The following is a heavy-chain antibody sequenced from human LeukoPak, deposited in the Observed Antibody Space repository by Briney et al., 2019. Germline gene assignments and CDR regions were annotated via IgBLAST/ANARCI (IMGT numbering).Heavy chain of an antibody. Sequence: GESLKISCKGSGYSFTSYWIGWVRQMPGKGLEWMGIIYLDDSDTRYSPSFRGQVTISADKSISTAYLQWSSLKASDTAMYYCARRGIELATPFDSWGQGTLVTVSS. CDR1: GYSFTSYW. V-gene: IGHV5-51*01. CDR3: ARRGIELATPFDS. D-gene: IGHD6-19*01. J-gene: IGHJ4*02. CDR2: IYLDDSDT.